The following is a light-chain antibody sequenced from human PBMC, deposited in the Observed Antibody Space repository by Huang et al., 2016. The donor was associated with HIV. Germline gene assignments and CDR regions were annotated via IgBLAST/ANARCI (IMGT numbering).Light chain of an antibody. J-gene: IGKJ5*01. CDR2: DAS. V-gene: IGKV3-11*01. CDR3: QQRSNWPPIT. CDR1: QRVNRY. Sequence: EIVLTQSPTTLSLSPGERATLSCRASQRVNRYLAWYQQKPGQAPRLLIYDASNRATGIPARFSGSGSGTDFTLTISSLEPEDVAVYYCQQRSNWPPITFGQGTRLEIK.